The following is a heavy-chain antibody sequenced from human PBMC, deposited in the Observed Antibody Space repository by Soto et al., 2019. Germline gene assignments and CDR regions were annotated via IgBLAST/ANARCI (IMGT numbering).Heavy chain of an antibody. CDR2: MNPSSGNT. D-gene: IGHD3-9*01. CDR3: AASPTRYLTI. CDR1: GYTFTTYD. Sequence: ASVKVSCKASGYTFTTYDINWVRRATGQGLEWMGWMNPSSGNTGYAQKFQDRVTMTRNTSISTAYMELSSLESGDTALYYCAASPTRYLTIWGQGTQVTVSS. V-gene: IGHV1-8*01. J-gene: IGHJ4*02.